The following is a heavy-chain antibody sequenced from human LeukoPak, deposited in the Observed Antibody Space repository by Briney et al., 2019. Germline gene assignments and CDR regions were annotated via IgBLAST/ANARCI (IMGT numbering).Heavy chain of an antibody. CDR3: ARVADYTHNWFDP. D-gene: IGHD3-3*01. CDR1: GGTFSIYA. V-gene: IGHV1-69*10. Sequence: SVRVSSKVSGGTFSIYAISWVRQAPGQGLEWMGRIIPIFGIANYAQKFQGRVTITADKSTSTAYMELSSLRSEDTAVYYCARVADYTHNWFDPWGQGNLVTVSS. CDR2: IIPIFGIA. J-gene: IGHJ5*02.